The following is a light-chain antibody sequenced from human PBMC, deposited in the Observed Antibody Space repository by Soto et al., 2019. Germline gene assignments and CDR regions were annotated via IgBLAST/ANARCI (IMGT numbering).Light chain of an antibody. Sequence: EIVLTQSPATLSLSPGERASLSCRASQRISTYLAWYQQKPGQAPRLLIYDASNRATGIPARFSGSGSGTDFTLTISRLEPEDFAVYYCLQRSSWPITFGQGTRLEMK. CDR1: QRISTY. CDR3: LQRSSWPIT. CDR2: DAS. J-gene: IGKJ5*01. V-gene: IGKV3-11*01.